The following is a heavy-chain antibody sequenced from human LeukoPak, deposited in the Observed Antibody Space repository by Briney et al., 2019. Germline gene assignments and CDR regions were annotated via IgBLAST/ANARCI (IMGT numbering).Heavy chain of an antibody. D-gene: IGHD1-1*01. CDR3: ARDQLCVRGTGPRFDF. J-gene: IGHJ4*02. CDR2: INPDGSVK. V-gene: IGHV3-7*01. Sequence: GGPLRLSCAASGITFGSSWMTWVRQAPGKGLEWVANINPDGSVKYYVDSVKGRFTISRDNAENSLYLQMNSLRAEDTAVYYCARDQLCVRGTGPRFDFWGQGSLVTVSS. CDR1: GITFGSSW.